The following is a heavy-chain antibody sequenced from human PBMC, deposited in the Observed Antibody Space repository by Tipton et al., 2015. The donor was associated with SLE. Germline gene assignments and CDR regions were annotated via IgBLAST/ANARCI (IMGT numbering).Heavy chain of an antibody. J-gene: IGHJ4*02. Sequence: QLVQSGAEVKKPGSSVKVSCKASGGTFNTYAISWVRQAPGQGLEWMGGIIPIFGTTNYAQNFQGRVTITTDESTNTAYMELSSLRSEDTAVYYCARSGDLDFWGQGTQVTVSS. CDR1: GGTFNTYA. D-gene: IGHD7-27*01. CDR3: ARSGDLDF. V-gene: IGHV1-69*05. CDR2: IIPIFGTT.